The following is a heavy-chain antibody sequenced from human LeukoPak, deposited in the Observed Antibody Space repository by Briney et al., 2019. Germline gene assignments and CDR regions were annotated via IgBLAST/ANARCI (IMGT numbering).Heavy chain of an antibody. V-gene: IGHV3-30-3*01. J-gene: IGHJ4*02. CDR2: ISYDGSNK. CDR3: AWRESSSLAPLVDY. CDR1: GFTFSSYA. Sequence: GRSLRLSCAASGFTFSSYAMHWVRQAPGKGLEWVAVISYDGSNKYYADSVKGRFTISRDNSKNTLYLQMNSLRAEDTAVYYCAWRESSSLAPLVDYWGQGTLVTVSS. D-gene: IGHD6-6*01.